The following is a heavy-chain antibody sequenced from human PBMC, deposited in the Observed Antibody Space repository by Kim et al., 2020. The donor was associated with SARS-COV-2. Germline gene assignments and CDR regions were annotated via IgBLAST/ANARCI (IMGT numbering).Heavy chain of an antibody. Sequence: GGSLRLSCATSGFAFSTFSMTWARQVPGKGLEWVSTISDNGVVTYHADSVKGRFTISRDYSKSTLFLQLNSLRAEDTAVYYCALGGIRGSGSLHTWGQGALVTVSS. CDR1: GFAFSTFS. CDR2: ISDNGVVT. V-gene: IGHV3-23*01. CDR3: ALGGIRGSGSLHT. D-gene: IGHD3-10*01. J-gene: IGHJ5*02.